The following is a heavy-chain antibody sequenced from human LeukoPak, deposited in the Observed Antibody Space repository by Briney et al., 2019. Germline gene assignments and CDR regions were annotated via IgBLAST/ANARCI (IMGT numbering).Heavy chain of an antibody. CDR3: AKEYYYDSRPFDY. Sequence: GGSLRLPCAASGFTFSSYAMGWVRQAPGKGLEWVSAISGSGGSTYYADSVKGRFTISRDNSKNTLYLQMNSLRAEDTAVYYCAKEYYYDSRPFDYWGQGTLVTVSS. V-gene: IGHV3-23*01. CDR2: ISGSGGST. D-gene: IGHD3-22*01. J-gene: IGHJ4*02. CDR1: GFTFSSYA.